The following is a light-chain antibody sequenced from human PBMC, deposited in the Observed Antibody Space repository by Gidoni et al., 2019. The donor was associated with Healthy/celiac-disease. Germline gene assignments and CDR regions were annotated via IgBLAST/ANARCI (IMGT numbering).Light chain of an antibody. CDR2: DVS. CDR3: SSYTSSSVRV. V-gene: IGLV2-14*03. Sequence: QSAMTQPASVSGSPGQSITISCTGTSSDVGGYNYVSWYQQHPGKAPKLMLYDVSNRPSGVSNRFSGSKSGNTASLTISGLQAEDEADYYCSSYTSSSVRVFGTGTKVTV. CDR1: SSDVGGYNY. J-gene: IGLJ1*01.